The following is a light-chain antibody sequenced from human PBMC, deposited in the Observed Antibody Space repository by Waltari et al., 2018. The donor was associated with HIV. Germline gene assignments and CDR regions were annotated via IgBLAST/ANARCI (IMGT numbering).Light chain of an antibody. Sequence: QSGLRQPPSTSRPPGQRVVISCSGSSSNVGKNYVSWFQQHPGAAPRLLIDRNDRRPSGVPDRCTAAKSGTSASLVISGLRSDDEADYFCASWDDALSSWLFGGGTKLTVL. CDR2: RND. J-gene: IGLJ6*01. CDR3: ASWDDALSSWL. V-gene: IGLV1-47*01. CDR1: SSNVGKNY.